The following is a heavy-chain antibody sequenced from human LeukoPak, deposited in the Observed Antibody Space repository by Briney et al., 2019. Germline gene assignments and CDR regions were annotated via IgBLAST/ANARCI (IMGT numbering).Heavy chain of an antibody. V-gene: IGHV3-23*01. D-gene: IGHD4-23*01. CDR2: ISGDGRST. CDR3: ARRYGGWGAFDI. CDR1: EFTYSAYA. Sequence: GGSLRLSCAASEFTYSAYAMSWVRQAPGKGLEWVSTISGDGRSTFYADSVKGRFTISRDDSKTTLFLQMNSLRAEDMAIYYCARRYGGWGAFDIWGQGTVVTVSS. J-gene: IGHJ3*02.